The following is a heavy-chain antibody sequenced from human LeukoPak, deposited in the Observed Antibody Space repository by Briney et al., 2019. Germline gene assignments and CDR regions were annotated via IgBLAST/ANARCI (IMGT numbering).Heavy chain of an antibody. J-gene: IGHJ4*02. CDR3: ARRGGDYYDSSGYPFDY. CDR1: GGSISSSNW. Sequence: SGTLSLTCAVSGGSISSSNWWSWVRQPPGKGLEWIGEIYHSGSTNYNPSLKSRVTISVDKSKNQFSLKLSSVTAADTAVYYCARRGGDYYDSSGYPFDYWGQGTLVTVSS. D-gene: IGHD3-22*01. CDR2: IYHSGST. V-gene: IGHV4-4*02.